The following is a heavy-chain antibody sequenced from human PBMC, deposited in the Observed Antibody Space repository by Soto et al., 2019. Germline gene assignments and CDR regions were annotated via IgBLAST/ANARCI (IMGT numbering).Heavy chain of an antibody. CDR1: GGTFSSDA. CDR3: ARDAGDMIRGVMGFFDY. V-gene: IGHV1-69*01. J-gene: IGHJ4*02. CDR2: IIPISGTT. Sequence: QVQLVQSGAEVKKPGSSVKVSCKASGGTFSSDAIIWVRQAPRRGLEWMGGIIPISGTTNYAQKFQGRVTITADESTSTVYMELSSLRSEDTAMYYCARDAGDMIRGVMGFFDYWGQGTLVTVSS. D-gene: IGHD3-10*01.